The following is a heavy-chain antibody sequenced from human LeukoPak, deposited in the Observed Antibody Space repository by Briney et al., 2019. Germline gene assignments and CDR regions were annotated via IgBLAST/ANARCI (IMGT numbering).Heavy chain of an antibody. V-gene: IGHV4-39*01. D-gene: IGHD6-13*01. J-gene: IGHJ4*02. CDR2: IYNSANI. Sequence: SETLSLTCTVSGGSISGTNHHWGWIRQPPGKGLEWIGSIYNSANIYYNPSLKSRVTISVDTSKNQFSLKLTSVTAADTAVYYCARRSIAAAVDYWGRGALVTVSS. CDR1: GGSISGTNHH. CDR3: ARRSIAAAVDY.